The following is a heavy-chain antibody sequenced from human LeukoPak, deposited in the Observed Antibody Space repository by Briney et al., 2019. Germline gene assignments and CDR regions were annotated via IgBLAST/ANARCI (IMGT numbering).Heavy chain of an antibody. J-gene: IGHJ4*02. Sequence: AGGSLRLSCAASGFTFSSYGMHWVRQAPGKGLEWVAFIRYDGSNKYYADSVKGRFTISRDNSKNTLYLQMNSLRAEDTAVYYCAKDRIPGIAAGLEGFGYWGQGTLVTVSS. V-gene: IGHV3-30*02. D-gene: IGHD6-13*01. CDR2: IRYDGSNK. CDR1: GFTFSSYG. CDR3: AKDRIPGIAAGLEGFGY.